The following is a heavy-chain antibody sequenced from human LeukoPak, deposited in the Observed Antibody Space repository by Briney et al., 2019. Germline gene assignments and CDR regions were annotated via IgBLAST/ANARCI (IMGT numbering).Heavy chain of an antibody. CDR1: GYTLTELS. Sequence: GASVKVSCKVSGYTLTELSMHWVRQAPGKGHEWVGGFDPEDGETIYAQKFQGRVTMTEDTSTDTAYMELSSLRSEDTAVYYCATGLIAVAGEYNWFDPWGQGTLVTVSS. D-gene: IGHD6-19*01. V-gene: IGHV1-24*01. CDR2: FDPEDGET. CDR3: ATGLIAVAGEYNWFDP. J-gene: IGHJ5*02.